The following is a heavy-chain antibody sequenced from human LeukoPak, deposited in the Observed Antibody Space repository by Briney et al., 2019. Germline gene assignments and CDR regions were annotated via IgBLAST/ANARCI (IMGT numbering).Heavy chain of an antibody. CDR1: GYSFTNYW. Sequence: GESLKISCKGSGYSFTNYWIGWVRQMPGKGLEWMGIIYPGDSDTRYSPSFQGQVTVSADKSISTAYLQWSSLKTSDAAMYYCARPRPFDIWGQGTMVTVSS. CDR3: ARPRPFDI. CDR2: IYPGDSDT. V-gene: IGHV5-51*01. J-gene: IGHJ3*02.